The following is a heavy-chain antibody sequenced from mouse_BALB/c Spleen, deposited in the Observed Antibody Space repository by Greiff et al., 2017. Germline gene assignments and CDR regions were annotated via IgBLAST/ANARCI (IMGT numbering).Heavy chain of an antibody. CDR3: ARGSGYVLDY. V-gene: IGHV1-4*01. CDR1: GYTFTSYW. Sequence: QVQLQQSGTVLARPGASVKMSCKASGYTFTSYWMHWVKQRPGQGLEWIGYINPSTGYTEYNQKFKDKATLTADKSSSTAYMQLSSLTSEDSAVYYCARGSGYVLDYWGQGTTLTVSS. J-gene: IGHJ2*01. D-gene: IGHD3-1*01. CDR2: INPSTGYT.